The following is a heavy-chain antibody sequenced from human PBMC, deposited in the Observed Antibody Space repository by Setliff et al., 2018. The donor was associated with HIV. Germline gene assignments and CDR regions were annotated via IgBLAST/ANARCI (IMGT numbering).Heavy chain of an antibody. CDR1: GASIRSQY. CDR2: ISYSGCT. J-gene: IGHJ4*01. D-gene: IGHD5-18*01. Sequence: SETLSLTCTVSGASIRSQYWSWIRKPPGKGLEWIGYISYSGCTNYNPSLESRVAMSVDTSKQQFSLEVSSVTAADTAVYYCARTRGYSYGTLAGFDYWGRGSLVTVSS. V-gene: IGHV4-59*11. CDR3: ARTRGYSYGTLAGFDY.